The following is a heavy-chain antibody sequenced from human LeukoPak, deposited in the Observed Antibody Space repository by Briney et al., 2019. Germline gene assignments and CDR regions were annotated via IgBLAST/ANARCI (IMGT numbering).Heavy chain of an antibody. CDR2: ISSSSSYI. CDR3: ATIGIAVAGTGY. J-gene: IGHJ4*02. CDR1: GFTFSSYS. Sequence: GGSLRLSCAASGFTFSSYSMNWVRQAPGEGLEWVSSISSSSSYIYYADSVKGRFTISRDNAKNSLYLQMNSLRAEDTAVYYCATIGIAVAGTGYWGQGTLVTVSS. V-gene: IGHV3-21*01. D-gene: IGHD6-19*01.